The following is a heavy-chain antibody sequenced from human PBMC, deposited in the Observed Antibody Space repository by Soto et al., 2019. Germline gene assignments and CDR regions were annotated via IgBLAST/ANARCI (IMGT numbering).Heavy chain of an antibody. J-gene: IGHJ4*02. V-gene: IGHV4-39*01. Sequence: TSETLSLTCSVSGASISSRDYYWGWIRQTPGKGLEWIGNIDYNGVTYYNPSLKSRVTVSKDTSKNQFSLKVASVTAADTAIYSCGRVMIGTSRHTDSDNWGQGTQVTVSS. CDR3: GRVMIGTSRHTDSDN. D-gene: IGHD2-2*01. CDR1: GASISSRDYY. CDR2: IDYNGVT.